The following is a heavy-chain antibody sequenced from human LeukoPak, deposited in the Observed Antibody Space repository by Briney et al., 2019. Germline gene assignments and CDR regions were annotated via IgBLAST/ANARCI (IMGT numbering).Heavy chain of an antibody. Sequence: GRFLRLSCAASGFTFSSYGMHWVRQAPGKGLEWVAVIWYDGSNKYYADSVKGRFTISRDNSKNTLYLQMNSLRAEDTAVYYCAKDRIAVAGTAFDYWGQGTLVTVSS. D-gene: IGHD6-19*01. CDR1: GFTFSSYG. V-gene: IGHV3-33*06. CDR2: IWYDGSNK. J-gene: IGHJ4*02. CDR3: AKDRIAVAGTAFDY.